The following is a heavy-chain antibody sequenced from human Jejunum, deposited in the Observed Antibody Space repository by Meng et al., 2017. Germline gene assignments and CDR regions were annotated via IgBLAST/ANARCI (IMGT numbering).Heavy chain of an antibody. V-gene: IGHV4-61*01. Sequence: PVPGAARVGRGESGGASCPSCGASEGVWSLSWTWCGQLPGKGLEWSGCVVGSGGTKDNPSPRSRVTIAAENYKKQFFQEQRSETAADTAVYYCGTEVYGDGLAYLDYWGQGSLVTVSS. J-gene: IGHJ4*02. CDR2: VVGSGGT. CDR1: GASEGVWSLS. CDR3: GTEVYGDGLAYLDY. D-gene: IGHD4-17*01.